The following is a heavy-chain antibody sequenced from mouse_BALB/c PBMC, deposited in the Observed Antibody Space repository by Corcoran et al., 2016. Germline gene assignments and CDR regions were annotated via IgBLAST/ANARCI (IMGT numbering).Heavy chain of an antibody. D-gene: IGHD2-3*01. CDR2: ISCYNGAT. J-gene: IGHJ2*01. CDR3: SREENGYYNY. Sequence: LVKTGASVKISCKASGYSFTGYYMHWVKQSHGKSLEWIGYISCYNGATSYNQKFKGKATFTVDTSSSTAYMQFNSLTSEDSAVYSWSREENGYYNYWGQGTNLTVSA. V-gene: IGHV1S34*01. CDR1: GYSFTGYY.